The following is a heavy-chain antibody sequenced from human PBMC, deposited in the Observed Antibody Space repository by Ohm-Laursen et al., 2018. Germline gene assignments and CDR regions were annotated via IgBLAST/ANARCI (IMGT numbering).Heavy chain of an antibody. J-gene: IGHJ2*01. V-gene: IGHV3-21*01. CDR3: AEGGDYWYFDL. Sequence: SLRLSCTASGFTFSSYAMSWVRQAPGKGLEWVSSISSSSSYIYYADSVKGRFTISRDNAKNSLYLQMNSLRAEDTAVYYCAEGGDYWYFDLWGRGTLVTVSS. CDR1: GFTFSSYA. CDR2: ISSSSSYI. D-gene: IGHD3-10*01.